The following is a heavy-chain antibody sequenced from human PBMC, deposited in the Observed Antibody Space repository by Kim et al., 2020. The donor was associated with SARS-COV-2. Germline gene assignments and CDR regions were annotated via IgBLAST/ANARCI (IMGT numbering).Heavy chain of an antibody. CDR3: ARAFTSIGSY. V-gene: IGHV3-21*01. CDR1: GFSFSSYD. CDR2: ISSSGRYI. J-gene: IGHJ4*02. Sequence: GGSLRLSCATAGFSFSSYDMNWVRQAPGKGLEWVAFISSSGRYIYYADSMRGRFTISRDNARDSVFLQMNRLRAEDTAVYFCARAFTSIGSYWGQG.